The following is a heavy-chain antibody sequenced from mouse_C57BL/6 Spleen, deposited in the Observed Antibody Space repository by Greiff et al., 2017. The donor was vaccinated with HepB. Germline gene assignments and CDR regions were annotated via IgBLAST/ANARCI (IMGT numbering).Heavy chain of an antibody. CDR3: ARRSEVYLYYFDY. V-gene: IGHV1-59*01. CDR2: IDPSDSYT. Sequence: QVQLQQPGAELVRPGTSVKLSCKASGYTFTSYWMHWVKQRPGQGLEWIGVIDPSDSYTNYNQKFKGKATLTVDTSSSTAYMQLSSLTSEDSAVYYCARRSEVYLYYFDYWGQGTTLTVSS. CDR1: GYTFTSYW. D-gene: IGHD5-1*01. J-gene: IGHJ2*01.